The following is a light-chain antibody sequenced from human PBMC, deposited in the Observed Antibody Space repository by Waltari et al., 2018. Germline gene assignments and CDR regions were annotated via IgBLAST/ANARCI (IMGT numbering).Light chain of an antibody. CDR3: QQYNAWPPWT. V-gene: IGKV3-15*01. J-gene: IGKJ1*01. CDR2: GPS. CDR1: QSSRSN. Sequence: EIVMTQSPATLSVSPGERATLSCRASQSSRSNLAWYQQKPGQAPRLLIYGPSTRATGVPARFSGSGSGTEFILTISSLQSEDFAVYYCQQYNAWPPWTFGQGTKVEIK.